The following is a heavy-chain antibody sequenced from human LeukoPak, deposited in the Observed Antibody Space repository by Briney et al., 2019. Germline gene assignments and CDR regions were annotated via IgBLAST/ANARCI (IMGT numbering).Heavy chain of an antibody. V-gene: IGHV4-34*01. Sequence: SETLSLTCAVYGGSFSGYYWSWIRQPPGKGLEWIGEINHSGSTTYNPSLKSRVTISVDTSKNQFSLKLSSVTAADTAVYYCARRAAGLDYWGQGTLVTVSS. D-gene: IGHD6-13*01. CDR2: INHSGST. CDR3: ARRAAGLDY. J-gene: IGHJ4*02. CDR1: GGSFSGYY.